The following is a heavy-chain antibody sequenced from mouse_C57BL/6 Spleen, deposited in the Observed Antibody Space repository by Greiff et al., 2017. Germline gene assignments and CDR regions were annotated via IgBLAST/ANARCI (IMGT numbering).Heavy chain of an antibody. D-gene: IGHD1-1*01. J-gene: IGHJ1*03. CDR2: IYPGDGDT. CDR1: GYAFSSSW. Sequence: VQLQQSGPELVKPGASVTISCKASGYAFSSSWMNWVKQRPGKGLEWIGRIYPGDGDTNYNGKIKGKATLTADKSSSTAYMQLSSLTSEDSAVYFCARNYGSSYSPYWYFDVWGTGTTVTVSS. V-gene: IGHV1-82*01. CDR3: ARNYGSSYSPYWYFDV.